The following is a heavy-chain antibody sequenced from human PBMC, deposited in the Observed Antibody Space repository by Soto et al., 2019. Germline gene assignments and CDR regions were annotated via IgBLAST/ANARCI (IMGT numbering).Heavy chain of an antibody. CDR3: ARPHYDIWYYMDV. CDR2: IYYSGST. Sequence: SETLSLTCTVSGGSISSSRYYWGWIRQPPGKGLEWIGSIYYSGSTYYNPSLKSRVTISVDTSKNQFSLKLSSVTAADTAVYYCARPHYDIWYYMDVWGKGTTVTVS. D-gene: IGHD3-9*01. V-gene: IGHV4-39*01. CDR1: GGSISSSRYY. J-gene: IGHJ6*03.